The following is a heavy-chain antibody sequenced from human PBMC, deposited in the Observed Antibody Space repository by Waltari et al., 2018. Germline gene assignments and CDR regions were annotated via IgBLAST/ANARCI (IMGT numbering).Heavy chain of an antibody. V-gene: IGHV3-9*01. D-gene: IGHD2-8*02. J-gene: IGHJ2*01. CDR1: GFLFKDFC. Sequence: EVQLVESGGGLIQPGGSLRLPCGAFGFLFKDFCMPWVRQLPGQGLEWVASISWNSRDKEYADSVKGRFTISRDNDINSLSLQMNDLRSEDTASYYCVKVKGFQNAGSPNWWYEFWGRGTRVTVSS. CDR3: VKVKGFQNAGSPNWWYEF. CDR2: ISWNSRDK.